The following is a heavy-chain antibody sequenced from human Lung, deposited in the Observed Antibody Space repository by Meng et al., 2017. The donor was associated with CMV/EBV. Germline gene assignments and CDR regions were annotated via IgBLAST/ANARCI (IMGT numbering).Heavy chain of an antibody. CDR2: ISSSGSTV. Sequence: SCTASGFTFSSYEMNWVRQAPGKGLEWVSYISSSGSTVSYGDSVKGRFTISRDNAKNSLYLQMNSLRAEDTAVYYCARDRPTHLIYCSNDNCYSNAMDVWXQGTTVTVSS. CDR3: ARDRPTHLIYCSNDNCYSNAMDV. D-gene: IGHD2-2*01. CDR1: GFTFSSYE. V-gene: IGHV3-48*03. J-gene: IGHJ6*02.